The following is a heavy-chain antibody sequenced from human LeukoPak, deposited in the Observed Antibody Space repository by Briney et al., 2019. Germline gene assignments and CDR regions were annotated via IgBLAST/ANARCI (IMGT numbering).Heavy chain of an antibody. CDR1: GFTFSSYG. CDR3: ARDGYYYGSGSYYKVDFDY. D-gene: IGHD3-10*01. CDR2: ISSRGSTI. J-gene: IGHJ4*02. Sequence: GGSLRLSCAASGFTFSSYGMSWVRQAPGKGLEWVSYISSRGSTIYYADSVKGRFTISRDNAKNSLYLQMNSLRAEDTAVYYCARDGYYYGSGSYYKVDFDYWGQGTLVTVSS. V-gene: IGHV3-48*01.